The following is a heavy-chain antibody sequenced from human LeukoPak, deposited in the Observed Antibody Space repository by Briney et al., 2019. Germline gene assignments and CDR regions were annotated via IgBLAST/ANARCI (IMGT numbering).Heavy chain of an antibody. CDR2: IYYSGST. J-gene: IGHJ6*02. D-gene: IGHD3-22*01. CDR1: GGSISSYY. CDR3: AGMSSGYYYGMDV. V-gene: IGHV4-59*08. Sequence: SETLSLTCTVSGGSISSYYCSWIRQPPGKGLEWIGYIYYSGSTNYNPSLKSRVTISVDTSNNQFSLNLSSVTAADTAVYYCAGMSSGYYYGMDVWGQGTTVTVSS.